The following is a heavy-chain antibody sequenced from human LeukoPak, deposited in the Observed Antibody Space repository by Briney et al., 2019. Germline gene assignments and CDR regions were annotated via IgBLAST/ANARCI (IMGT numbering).Heavy chain of an antibody. CDR2: INPV. CDR3: AKDITLAAPNYMDV. V-gene: IGHV3-23*01. Sequence: GGSLRLSCAASGFTFSNYAMTWVRQAPGKGLEWVSSINPVYYADSVKGRFTISRDDSKNTLFLQMNSLRAEDTAIYYCAKDITLAAPNYMDVWGKGTTVTVSS. D-gene: IGHD6-6*01. J-gene: IGHJ6*03. CDR1: GFTFSNYA.